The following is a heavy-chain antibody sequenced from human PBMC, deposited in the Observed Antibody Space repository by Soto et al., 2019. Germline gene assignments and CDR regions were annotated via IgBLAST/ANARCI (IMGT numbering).Heavy chain of an antibody. Sequence: SGPTLVNPTQTLTLTCTFSGFSLSTSGVGVGWIRQPPGKALEWLALIYWDDDKRYSPSLKSRFTITKDTSKNQVVLTMTNMDPVDTATYYCAHSKYDILTGYYNADYWGQGTLVTVSS. CDR2: IYWDDDK. CDR1: GFSLSTSGVG. V-gene: IGHV2-5*02. CDR3: AHSKYDILTGYYNADY. J-gene: IGHJ4*02. D-gene: IGHD3-9*01.